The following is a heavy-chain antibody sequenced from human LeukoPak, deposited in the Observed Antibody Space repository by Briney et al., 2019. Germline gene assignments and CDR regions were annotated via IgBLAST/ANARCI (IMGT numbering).Heavy chain of an antibody. CDR1: GFTFSSYS. CDR2: ISSSSSYI. J-gene: IGHJ4*02. V-gene: IGHV3-21*01. CDR3: ARVRGVRGVTPSPLDY. Sequence: PGGSLRLSCAASGFTFSSYSMNWVRQAPGKGLEWVSSISSSSSYIYYADSVKGRFTISRDNAKNSLYLQMNSLRAEDTAVYYCARVRGVRGVTPSPLDYWGQGTLVTVSS. D-gene: IGHD3-10*01.